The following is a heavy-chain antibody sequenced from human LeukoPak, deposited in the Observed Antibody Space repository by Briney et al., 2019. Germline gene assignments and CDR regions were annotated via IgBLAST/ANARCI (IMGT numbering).Heavy chain of an antibody. Sequence: SETLSLTCTVSGGSISSSSYYWGWIRQPPGKGLEWIGSIYYSGSTYYNPSLKSRVTISVDTSKNQFSLKLSSVTAADTAVYYCARHLDGAAGVYFDYWGQGTLLTVSS. V-gene: IGHV4-39*01. J-gene: IGHJ4*02. D-gene: IGHD6-25*01. CDR2: IYYSGST. CDR3: ARHLDGAAGVYFDY. CDR1: GGSISSSSYY.